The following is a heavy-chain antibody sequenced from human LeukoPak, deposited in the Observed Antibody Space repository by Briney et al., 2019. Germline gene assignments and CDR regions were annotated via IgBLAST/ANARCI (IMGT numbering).Heavy chain of an antibody. D-gene: IGHD3-16*01. V-gene: IGHV3-23*01. Sequence: GGSLRLSCAASGFTFSNYAMNWVRQAPGKGLEWVSAISGSGGSTYYADSVKGRFTISRDNSKNTLYLQMNSLRAEDTAVYYWTLYLTQLHHRYEGWGQGTKVTGSS. CDR3: TLYLTQLHHRYEG. CDR2: ISGSGGST. CDR1: GFTFSNYA. J-gene: IGHJ6*02.